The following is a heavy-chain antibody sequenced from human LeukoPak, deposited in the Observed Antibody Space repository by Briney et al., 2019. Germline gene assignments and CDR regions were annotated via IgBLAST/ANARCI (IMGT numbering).Heavy chain of an antibody. D-gene: IGHD2-15*01. CDR3: AKESASRIVVVVAATPYYFDY. V-gene: IGHV3-23*01. CDR2: ISGSGGST. Sequence: GGSLRLSCAASGFTFSSYAMSWVRQAPGKGLEWVSAISGSGGSTYYADSVKGRFTISRDNSKNTLYLQMNSLRAEDTAVYYCAKESASRIVVVVAATPYYFDYWGQGTLVTVSS. CDR1: GFTFSSYA. J-gene: IGHJ4*02.